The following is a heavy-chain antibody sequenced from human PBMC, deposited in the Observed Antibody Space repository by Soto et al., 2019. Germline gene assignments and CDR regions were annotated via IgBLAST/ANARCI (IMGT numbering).Heavy chain of an antibody. CDR3: AREGGLLCFGELFSYGMDV. Sequence: NVACKASGFTFTIAARRWVRQAKGQRLEWIGWIVVGSGGTNYAQKFQGWVTMTRDTSISTAYMELSRLRSDDTAVYYCAREGGLLCFGELFSYGMDVWGQGTTVTVSS. D-gene: IGHD3-10*01. J-gene: IGHJ6*02. CDR1: GFTFTIAA. CDR2: IVVGSGGT. V-gene: IGHV1-2*04.